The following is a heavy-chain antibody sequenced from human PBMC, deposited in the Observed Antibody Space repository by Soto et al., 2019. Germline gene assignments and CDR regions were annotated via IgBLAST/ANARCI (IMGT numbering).Heavy chain of an antibody. CDR3: ARAPRNYYDSSGYYPDDY. V-gene: IGHV3-30-3*01. CDR2: ISYDGSNK. Sequence: GGSLRLSCAASGFTFSSYAMHWVRQAPGKGLEWVAVISYDGSNKYYADSVKGRFTISRDNSKNTLYLQMNSLRAEDTAVYYCARAPRNYYDSSGYYPDDYWGQGTLVTVSS. J-gene: IGHJ4*02. CDR1: GFTFSSYA. D-gene: IGHD3-22*01.